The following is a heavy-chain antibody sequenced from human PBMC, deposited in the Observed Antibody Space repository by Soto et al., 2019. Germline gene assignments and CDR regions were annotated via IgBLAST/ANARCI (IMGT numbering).Heavy chain of an antibody. CDR1: GYSINSGHY. J-gene: IGHJ3*02. CDR2: VYHTGRT. V-gene: IGHV4-38-2*02. CDR3: ARGSHIAVVTAAFDI. Sequence: SETLSLTCTVSGYSINSGHYWAWIRQPPGKGLEWIGSVYHTGRTYSDPSLKSRVTISVDTSKNQFSLKMTSVTAADTAIYFCARGSHIAVVTAAFDIWGQGTMVTVSS. D-gene: IGHD2-21*02.